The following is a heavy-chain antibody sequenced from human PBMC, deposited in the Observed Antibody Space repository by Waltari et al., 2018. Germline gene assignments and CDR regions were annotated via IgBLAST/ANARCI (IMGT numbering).Heavy chain of an antibody. V-gene: IGHV3-74*01. CDR3: VRDTLEWTSSTPHFDY. CDR2: CSRDGRDG. Sequence: EVQLVESGGGVVQPGRSLRLSCAASGFSLSRYWMHCVRLVPGKGRMGVSRCSRDGRDGFYPDSVKGRFTISRDNAKNSLYLQMNSLRAEDTAIYYCVRDTLEWTSSTPHFDYWGQGALVTVSS. J-gene: IGHJ4*02. CDR1: GFSLSRYW. D-gene: IGHD3-3*01.